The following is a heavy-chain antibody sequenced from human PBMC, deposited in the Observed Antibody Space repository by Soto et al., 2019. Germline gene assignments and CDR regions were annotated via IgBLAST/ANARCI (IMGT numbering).Heavy chain of an antibody. J-gene: IGHJ6*02. Sequence: EVQLVESGGGLIQPGGSLRLSCAASGFTVSSNYMSWVRQAPGKGLEWVSVIYSGGSTYYADSVKGRFTISRDNSKNTLYLQMNSLRAEDTAVYYCARAPAPYYDILTGYYKDYYYGMDVWGQGTTVTVSS. V-gene: IGHV3-53*01. CDR2: IYSGGST. D-gene: IGHD3-9*01. CDR1: GFTVSSNY. CDR3: ARAPAPYYDILTGYYKDYYYGMDV.